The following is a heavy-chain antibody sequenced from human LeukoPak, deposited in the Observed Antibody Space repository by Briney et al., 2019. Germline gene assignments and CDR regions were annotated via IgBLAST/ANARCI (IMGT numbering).Heavy chain of an antibody. CDR3: ARDAQRGFDYSNSLEY. J-gene: IGHJ4*01. CDR1: GFIFSHYG. Sequence: GGSLTLSCAASGFIFSHYGMHWVRQAPGKGLEWVAVIWSDATNRFYGASVKGRFTISRDNSQNTVFLQMNSLRAEDTAIYYCARDAQRGFDYSNSLEYWGHGTLVTVSS. CDR2: IWSDATNR. D-gene: IGHD4-11*01. V-gene: IGHV3-33*01.